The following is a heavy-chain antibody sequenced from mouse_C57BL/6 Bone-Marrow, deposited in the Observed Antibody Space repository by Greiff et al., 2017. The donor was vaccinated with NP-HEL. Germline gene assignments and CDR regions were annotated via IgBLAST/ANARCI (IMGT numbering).Heavy chain of an antibody. Sequence: VQLQQSGPGLVQPSQSLSITCTVSGFSLTSYGVHWVRQSPGKGLEWLGVIWSGGSTDYNAAFISRLSISKDNSKSQVFFKMNSLQADDTAIYYCARFYYDYSWCAYWGQGTLVTVSA. D-gene: IGHD2-4*01. V-gene: IGHV2-2*01. CDR2: IWSGGST. CDR1: GFSLTSYG. CDR3: ARFYYDYSWCAY. J-gene: IGHJ3*01.